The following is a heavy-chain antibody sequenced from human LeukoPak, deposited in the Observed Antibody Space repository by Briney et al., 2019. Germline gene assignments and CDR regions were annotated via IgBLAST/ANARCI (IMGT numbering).Heavy chain of an antibody. CDR2: IWYDGSTK. CDR3: ARGDPTVTTKQNFDY. J-gene: IGHJ4*02. V-gene: IGHV3-33*01. D-gene: IGHD4-17*01. Sequence: QPGGSLRLSCAASGFSFSNYDMHWVRQAPGKGLEWVAVIWYDGSTKYYEDSVKGRFTISRDNSKNTLYLQMNSLRVEDTAVYYCARGDPTVTTKQNFDYWGQGTLVTVSS. CDR1: GFSFSNYD.